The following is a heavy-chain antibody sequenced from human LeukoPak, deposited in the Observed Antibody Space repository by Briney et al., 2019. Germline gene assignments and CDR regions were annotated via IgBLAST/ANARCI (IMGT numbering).Heavy chain of an antibody. CDR3: ARTRYYYNSRSYGAPYYFDY. CDR2: INHSGST. V-gene: IGHV4-34*01. J-gene: IGHJ4*02. Sequence: SETLSLTCAVYGGSFSGYYWSWIRQPPGKGLEWIGEINHSGSTYYNPSLKSRVTISVDTSKNQFSLKLSSVTAADTAVYYCARTRYYYNSRSYGAPYYFDYWGQGTLVTVSS. CDR1: GGSFSGYY. D-gene: IGHD3-10*01.